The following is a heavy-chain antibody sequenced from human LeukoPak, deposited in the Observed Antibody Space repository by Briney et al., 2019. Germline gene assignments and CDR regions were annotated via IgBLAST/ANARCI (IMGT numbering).Heavy chain of an antibody. V-gene: IGHV3-49*03. J-gene: IGHJ4*02. D-gene: IGHD3-10*01. CDR2: IRSKAYGGTT. Sequence: PGGSLRLSCAASGFTFSSYWMSWFRQAPGKGLEWVGFIRSKAYGGTTEYAASVKGRFTISRDDSKSIAYLQMNSLKTEDTAVYYCTRDRWFGEVDYWGQGTLVTVSS. CDR1: GFTFSSYW. CDR3: TRDRWFGEVDY.